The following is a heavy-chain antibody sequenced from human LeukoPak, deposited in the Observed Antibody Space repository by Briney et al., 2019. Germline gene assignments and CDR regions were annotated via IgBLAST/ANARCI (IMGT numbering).Heavy chain of an antibody. D-gene: IGHD3-3*01. CDR1: GFTFSSYG. Sequence: PGRSLRLSCAASGFTFSSYGMHWVRQAPGKGLEWVAVIWNDGSNKYYADSVKGRFTISRDNSKNTLYLQMNSLRAEDTAVYYCAKDGDYDFWSWYFDYWGQGTLVTVSS. J-gene: IGHJ4*02. CDR2: IWNDGSNK. V-gene: IGHV3-33*06. CDR3: AKDGDYDFWSWYFDY.